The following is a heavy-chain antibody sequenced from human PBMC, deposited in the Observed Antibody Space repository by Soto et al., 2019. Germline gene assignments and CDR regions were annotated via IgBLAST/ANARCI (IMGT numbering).Heavy chain of an antibody. CDR3: AKDRLDYYSSGWYIPSPFDY. CDR1: GFTFSSYA. V-gene: IGHV3-23*01. CDR2: ISGSGGST. J-gene: IGHJ4*02. D-gene: IGHD6-19*01. Sequence: GGSLRLSCAASGFTFSSYAMSWVRQAPGKGLEWVSAISGSGGSTYYADSVKGRFTISRDNSKNTLYLQMNSLRAEDTAVYYCAKDRLDYYSSGWYIPSPFDYWGQGTLVTVSS.